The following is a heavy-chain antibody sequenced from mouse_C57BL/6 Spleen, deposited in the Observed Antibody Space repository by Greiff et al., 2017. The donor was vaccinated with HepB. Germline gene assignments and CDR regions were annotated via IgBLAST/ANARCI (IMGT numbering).Heavy chain of an antibody. CDR1: GYTFTSYW. D-gene: IGHD1-1*01. J-gene: IGHJ2*01. Sequence: QVQLKQPGAELVRPGSSVKLSCKASGYTFTSYWMDWVKQRPGQGLEWIGNIYPSDSETHYNQKFKDKATLTVDKSSSTAYMQLSSLTSEDSAVYYGAREGVLRSLFDYWGQGTTLTVSS. V-gene: IGHV1-61*01. CDR3: AREGVLRSLFDY. CDR2: IYPSDSET.